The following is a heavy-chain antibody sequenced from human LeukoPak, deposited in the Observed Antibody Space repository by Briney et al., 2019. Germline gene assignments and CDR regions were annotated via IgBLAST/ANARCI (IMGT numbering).Heavy chain of an antibody. CDR2: INHSGST. Sequence: SETLSLTCAVYGGSFSGYYWSWIRQPPGKGLEWIGEINHSGSTNYNPSLKSRVTISVDTSKNQFSLKLSSVTAADTAVYHCARGSPIGFYCSSTSCYSRWFDPWGQGTLVTVSS. V-gene: IGHV4-34*01. CDR3: ARGSPIGFYCSSTSCYSRWFDP. CDR1: GGSFSGYY. J-gene: IGHJ5*02. D-gene: IGHD2-2*02.